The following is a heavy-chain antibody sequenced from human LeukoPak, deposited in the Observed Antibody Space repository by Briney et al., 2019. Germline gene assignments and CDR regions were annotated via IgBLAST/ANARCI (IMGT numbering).Heavy chain of an antibody. CDR3: ARHSQLLYYYYMDV. J-gene: IGHJ6*03. CDR1: GGSISSSSYY. Sequence: SETLSLTCTVSGGSISSSSYYWGWIRQPPGKGLEWIGSIYYSGSTYYNPSLKSRVTISVDTSKNQFSLKLSSVTAADTAVYYCARHSQLLYYYYMDVWGKGTTVTISS. CDR2: IYYSGST. V-gene: IGHV4-39*01. D-gene: IGHD2-2*01.